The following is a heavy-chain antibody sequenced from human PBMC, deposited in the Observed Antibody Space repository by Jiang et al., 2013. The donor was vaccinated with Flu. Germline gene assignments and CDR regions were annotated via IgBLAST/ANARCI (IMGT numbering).Heavy chain of an antibody. CDR3: AKAGFDDILTGYYGSGYYFDY. CDR2: ISGSGGST. CDR1: GFTFSSYA. Sequence: VQLLESGGGLVQPGGSLRLSCAASGFTFSSYAMSWVRQAPGKGLEWVSAISGSGGSTYYADSVKGRFTISRDNSKNTLYLQMNSLRAEDTAVYYCAKAGFDDILTGYYGSGYYFDYWGQGTLVTVSS. D-gene: IGHD3-9*01. J-gene: IGHJ4*02. V-gene: IGHV3-23*01.